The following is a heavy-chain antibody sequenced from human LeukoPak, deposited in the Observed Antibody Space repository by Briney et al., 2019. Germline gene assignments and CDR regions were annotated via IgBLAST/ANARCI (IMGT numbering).Heavy chain of an antibody. V-gene: IGHV4-34*01. CDR2: INHSGST. D-gene: IGHD6-19*01. Sequence: SETLSLTCAVYGGSFSGYYWSWIRQPPGKGLEWIGEINHSGSTNYNPSLKSRVTISVDTSKNQFSLKLSSVTAADTAVYYCARDRGSGWYGFAYWGQGTLVTVSS. J-gene: IGHJ4*02. CDR3: ARDRGSGWYGFAY. CDR1: GGSFSGYY.